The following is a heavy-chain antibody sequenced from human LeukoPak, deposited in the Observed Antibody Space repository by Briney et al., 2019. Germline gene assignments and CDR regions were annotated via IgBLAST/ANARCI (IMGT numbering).Heavy chain of an antibody. J-gene: IGHJ6*02. CDR1: GITFSSYA. V-gene: IGHV3-23*01. CDR3: AREGEIVVVVAATHYYYGMDV. D-gene: IGHD2-15*01. CDR2: IRGSGGST. Sequence: GGSLRLSCAASGITFSSYAMSWVRQAPGKGLEWVSGIRGSGGSTYYADSVKGRFTISRDNSKNTLYLQMNSLRAEDTAVYYCAREGEIVVVVAATHYYYGMDVWGQGITVTVSS.